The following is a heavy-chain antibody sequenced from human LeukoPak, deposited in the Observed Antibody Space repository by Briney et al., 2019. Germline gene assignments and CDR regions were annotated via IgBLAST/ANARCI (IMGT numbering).Heavy chain of an antibody. V-gene: IGHV4-59*12. Sequence: SETLSLTCTVSGSMYNYYWSWIRQPPGKGLEWIGYIHYNGITNYNPSLKSRVTMSLDTSKNQFSLKLSSVTAADTAVYYCARYQFSDSGSYFYPIDYWGQGTLVTVSS. CDR3: ARYQFSDSGSYFYPIDY. CDR1: GSMYNYY. D-gene: IGHD1-26*01. CDR2: IHYNGIT. J-gene: IGHJ4*02.